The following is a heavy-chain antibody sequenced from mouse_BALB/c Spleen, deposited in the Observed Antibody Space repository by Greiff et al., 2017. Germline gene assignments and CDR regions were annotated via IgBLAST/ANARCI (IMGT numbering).Heavy chain of an antibody. CDR3: ANYYRYGDAMDY. V-gene: IGHV2-5-1*01. Sequence: QVQLQQSGPSLVQPSQSLSITCTVSGFSLTSYGVHWVRQSPGKGLEWLGVIWRGGSTDYNAAFMSRLSITKDNSKSQVFFKMNSLQADDTAIYYCANYYRYGDAMDYWGQGTSVTVSS. CDR2: IWRGGST. D-gene: IGHD2-14*01. J-gene: IGHJ4*01. CDR1: GFSLTSYG.